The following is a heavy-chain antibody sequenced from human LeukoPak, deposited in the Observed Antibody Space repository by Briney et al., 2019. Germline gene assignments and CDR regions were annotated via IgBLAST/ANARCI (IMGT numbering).Heavy chain of an antibody. J-gene: IGHJ4*02. V-gene: IGHV3-7*01. CDR1: GFTFNNYW. Sequence: GGSLRLSCAASGFTFNNYWMTWVRQAPGKGLEWADNIKQDGSEKYYVDSVKGRFTISRDNAKNSLYLQINSLRAEDSAVYYCARDLPGLLPVPGDYWGQGTLVTVSS. CDR2: IKQDGSEK. CDR3: ARDLPGLLPVPGDY. D-gene: IGHD5-18*01.